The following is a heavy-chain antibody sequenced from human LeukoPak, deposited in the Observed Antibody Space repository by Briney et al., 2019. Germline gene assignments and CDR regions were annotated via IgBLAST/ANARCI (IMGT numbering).Heavy chain of an antibody. J-gene: IGHJ3*01. CDR2: IYQSGYT. V-gene: IGHV4-4*02. CDR3: ARYNYGYDALDF. Sequence: SETLSLTCNVSGASIISTNWWNWVRQPPGKGLEWIGEIYQSGYTKYNPSLKSRVTISVDKSKNQFSLRLNSVTAADTAVYYCARYNYGYDALDFRGQGTMVTVSS. D-gene: IGHD5-18*01. CDR1: GASIISTNW.